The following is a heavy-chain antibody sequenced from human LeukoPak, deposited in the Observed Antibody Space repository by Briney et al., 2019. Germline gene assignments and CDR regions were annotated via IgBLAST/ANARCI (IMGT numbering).Heavy chain of an antibody. V-gene: IGHV3-21*01. CDR3: ARDGVRGFTAATPFDY. D-gene: IGHD3-16*01. CDR1: GITFSSYS. Sequence: GGSLRLSCAASGITFSSYSMNWVRQAPGKGLEWVSSISSSGNNIYYADSVKGRFTISRDNAKNSLSLQMNSLRVEDTAVYYCARDGVRGFTAATPFDYWGPGTLVTVSS. J-gene: IGHJ4*02. CDR2: ISSSGNNI.